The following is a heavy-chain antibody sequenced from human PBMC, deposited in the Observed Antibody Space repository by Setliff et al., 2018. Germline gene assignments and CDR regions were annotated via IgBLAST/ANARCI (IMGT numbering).Heavy chain of an antibody. V-gene: IGHV3-7*03. CDR1: GFTFNNYW. CDR2: IKRDGSEK. J-gene: IGHJ6*03. Sequence: GGSLRLSCAASGFTFNNYWMGWVRQAPGKGLEWVANIKRDGSEKYYVDSVKGRFTISRDNARNSLHLQMNNLRAEDTAVYYCARVGRERSNGECYSTTPCYSSYMDVWGKGTTVTVSS. D-gene: IGHD2-8*01. CDR3: ARVGRERSNGECYSTTPCYSSYMDV.